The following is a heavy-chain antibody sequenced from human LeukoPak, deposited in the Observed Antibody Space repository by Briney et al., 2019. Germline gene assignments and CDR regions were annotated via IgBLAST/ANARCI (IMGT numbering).Heavy chain of an antibody. CDR1: GYSISSGYY. V-gene: IGHV4-38-2*01. J-gene: IGHJ3*02. CDR2: IYHSGST. CDR3: ARAKTSYCSSTSCYTGAFDI. D-gene: IGHD2-2*02. Sequence: SETLSLTCAVSGYSISSGYYWGWIRQPPGKGLEWIGSIYHSGSTYYNPSLKSRVTISVDTSKNQFSLKLSSVTAADTAVYYCARAKTSYCSSTSCYTGAFDIRGQGTMVTVSS.